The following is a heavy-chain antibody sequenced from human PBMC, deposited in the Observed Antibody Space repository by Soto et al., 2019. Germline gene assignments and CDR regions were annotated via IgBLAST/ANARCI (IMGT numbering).Heavy chain of an antibody. CDR3: VKDGGYCSSSTCYAPRNHYFDS. V-gene: IGHV3-7*03. Sequence: GGSLRLSCEASGFTFSDYWMSWVRQAPGKGPEWVANIKFDGSEKQYVDSVRGRFTISRDNSRSSLSLQMNSLRAGDTAVYYCVKDGGYCSSSTCYAPRNHYFDSWGQGTLVTVSA. CDR2: IKFDGSEK. CDR1: GFTFSDYW. D-gene: IGHD2-2*01. J-gene: IGHJ4*02.